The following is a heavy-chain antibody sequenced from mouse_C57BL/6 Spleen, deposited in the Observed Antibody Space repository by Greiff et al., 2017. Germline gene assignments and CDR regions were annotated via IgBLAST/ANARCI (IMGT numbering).Heavy chain of an antibody. V-gene: IGHV1-74*01. CDR3: AIYGITREVNPFAK. D-gene: IGHD1-2*01. Sequence: VQLQQSGPELVKPGASVKVSCKASGYTFTSSWMHWVKQRPGQGLEWIGRIHPSDSDTNYNQKFKGKATLTVDKSSSTAYMQLSSLTSADSAIYYCAIYGITREVNPFAKWGHGDLVTVSA. CDR2: IHPSDSDT. CDR1: GYTFTSSW. J-gene: IGHJ3*01.